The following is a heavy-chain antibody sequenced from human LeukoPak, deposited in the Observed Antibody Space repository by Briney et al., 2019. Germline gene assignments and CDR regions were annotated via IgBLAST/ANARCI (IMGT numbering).Heavy chain of an antibody. CDR2: INQDGSEK. CDR1: GFTFSSYW. D-gene: IGHD3-22*01. CDR3: AKSGEPSYDSSGYYLFFEY. Sequence: GGSLRLSCAASGFTFSSYWMSWVRQAPGKGLEWVANINQDGSEKYYVDSVKGRFTISRDNAKNSLYLQMNSLRAEDTAVYYCAKSGEPSYDSSGYYLFFEYWGQGTLVTVSS. J-gene: IGHJ4*02. V-gene: IGHV3-7*03.